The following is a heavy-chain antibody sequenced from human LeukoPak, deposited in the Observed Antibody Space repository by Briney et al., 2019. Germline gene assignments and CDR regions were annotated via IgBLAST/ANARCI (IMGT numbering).Heavy chain of an antibody. V-gene: IGHV3-33*01. CDR3: ARGRSSAYFDY. J-gene: IGHJ4*02. CDR2: IWYDGSNK. D-gene: IGHD6-6*01. CDR1: GFTFSSYG. Sequence: PGRSLRLSCAASGFTFSSYGMHWVRQAPGKGLEWVAVIWYDGSNKYYADSVKGRFTISRDNSKNTLYLQMNSLRAEDTAVYYCARGRSSAYFDYWGQGTLVTVSS.